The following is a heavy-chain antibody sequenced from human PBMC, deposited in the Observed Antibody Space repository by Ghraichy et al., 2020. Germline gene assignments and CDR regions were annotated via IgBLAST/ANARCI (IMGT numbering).Heavy chain of an antibody. V-gene: IGHV3-66*01. J-gene: IGHJ3*02. CDR1: GFTVSSNY. D-gene: IGHD2-15*01. Sequence: CAASGFTVSSNYMSWVRQAPGKGLEWVSVIYSGGSTYYADSVKGRFTISRDNSKNTLYLQMNSLRAEDTAVYYCARDLRQYCSGGSCPTDAFDIWGQGTMVTVSS. CDR2: IYSGGST. CDR3: ARDLRQYCSGGSCPTDAFDI.